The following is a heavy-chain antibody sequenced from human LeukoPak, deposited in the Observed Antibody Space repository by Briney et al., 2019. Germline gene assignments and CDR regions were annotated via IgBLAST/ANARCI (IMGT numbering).Heavy chain of an antibody. V-gene: IGHV4-39*07. J-gene: IGHJ5*02. D-gene: IGHD4-23*01. CDR3: ARERSSSGGHNWFDP. CDR2: VYYTGVT. CDR1: GGYIITSGHY. Sequence: SETLSLTCTVSGGYIITSGHYWGWIRQPPGEGLEWIGSVYYTGVTSTNPFFRSRMSISVDTSKNQFSLNLTSVTAADAAVYYCARERSSSGGHNWFDPWAREPWSPSPQ.